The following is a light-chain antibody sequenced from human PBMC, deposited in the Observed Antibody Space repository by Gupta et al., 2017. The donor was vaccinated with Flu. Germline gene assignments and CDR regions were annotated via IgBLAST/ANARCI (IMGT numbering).Light chain of an antibody. V-gene: IGLV2-11*01. CDR3: CSSTGTYWI. J-gene: IGLJ2*01. CDR1: SSDVGRYDY. Sequence: QCALTQPRSVSGSPGQSVAISCTGTSSDVGRYDYVSWFQQYPGKAPKLVLYDVAKRPSGVPGRFSGSKSGNTASLAISGLQAEDEADYYCCSSTGTYWIFGGGTKVTVL. CDR2: DVA.